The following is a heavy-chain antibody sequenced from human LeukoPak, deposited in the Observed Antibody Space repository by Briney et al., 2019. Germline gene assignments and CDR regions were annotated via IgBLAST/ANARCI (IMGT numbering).Heavy chain of an antibody. Sequence: GGSLRLSCAASGFTFSSYSMNWVRQAPGKGLEWVSSISSSSSYIYYADSVKGRFTISRDNAKNSLYLQMNSLRAEDTAVYYCAKDGRDMIVVVITPFDYWGQGTLVTVSS. D-gene: IGHD3-22*01. J-gene: IGHJ4*02. CDR2: ISSSSSYI. CDR1: GFTFSSYS. CDR3: AKDGRDMIVVVITPFDY. V-gene: IGHV3-21*01.